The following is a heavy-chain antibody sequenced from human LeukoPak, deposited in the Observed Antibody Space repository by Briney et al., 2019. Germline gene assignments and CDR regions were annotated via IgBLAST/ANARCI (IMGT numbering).Heavy chain of an antibody. CDR1: GGSISSDSYY. D-gene: IGHD5-18*01. CDR3: ARMDSYGYEDY. J-gene: IGHJ4*02. V-gene: IGHV4-31*03. CDR2: IYYSGST. Sequence: PSETLSLTCTVSGGSISSDSYYWAWIRQPPGKGLEWIGYIYYSGSTYYNPSLKSRVTISVDTSKNQFSLKLSSVTAADTAVYYCARMDSYGYEDYWGQGTLVTVSS.